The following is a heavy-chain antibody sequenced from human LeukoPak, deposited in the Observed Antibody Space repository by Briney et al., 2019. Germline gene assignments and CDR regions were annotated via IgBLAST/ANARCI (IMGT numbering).Heavy chain of an antibody. CDR3: ARDGNIAAAEY. CDR1: GFTFNKYR. CDR2: IKQDGSEK. V-gene: IGHV3-7*01. J-gene: IGHJ4*02. Sequence: GGSLRLSCAASGFTFNKYRMNWVRQAPGKGLEWVANIKQDGSEKYYVDSVKGRFTISRDNAKNSLYLQMNGLRAEDTAVYYCARDGNIAAAEYWGQGTLVTVSS. D-gene: IGHD6-13*01.